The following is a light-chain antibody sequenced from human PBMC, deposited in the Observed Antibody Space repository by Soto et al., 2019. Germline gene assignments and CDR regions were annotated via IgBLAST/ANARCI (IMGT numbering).Light chain of an antibody. J-gene: IGKJ5*01. V-gene: IGKV3-20*01. CDR3: QQYDNSPQVT. Sequence: EIVLTQSPGTLSLSPGERATLSCRASQSVSSDYLAWYQQKPAQAPRLLIYGASSRATGIPDRFSGSGSGTDFTLTISRLEPEDFAVYYCQQYDNSPQVTFGQGTRLEIK. CDR1: QSVSSDY. CDR2: GAS.